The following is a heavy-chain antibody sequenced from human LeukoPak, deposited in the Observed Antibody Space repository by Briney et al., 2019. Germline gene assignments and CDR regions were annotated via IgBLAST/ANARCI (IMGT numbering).Heavy chain of an antibody. CDR3: ASTTFYDYVWGSYRYIPDY. D-gene: IGHD3-16*02. J-gene: IGHJ4*02. CDR2: IYYSGST. V-gene: IGHV4-59*01. Sequence: SETLSLTCTVSGGSISSNYWSWIRQPPGKGLEWMWYIYYSGSTNYNPSLKSRVTISVDTSKNQFSLKLSSVTAADTAVYYCASTTFYDYVWGSYRYIPDYWGPGALVTVS. CDR1: GGSISSNY.